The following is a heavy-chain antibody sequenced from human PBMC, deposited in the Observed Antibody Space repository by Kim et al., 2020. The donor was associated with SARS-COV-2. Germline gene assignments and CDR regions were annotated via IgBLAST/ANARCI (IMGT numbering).Heavy chain of an antibody. V-gene: IGHV3-33*05. J-gene: IGHJ4*02. Sequence: GGSLRLSCAASGFTFSSYGMHWVRQAPGKGLEWVAVISYDGSNKYYADSVKGRFTISRDNSKNTLYLQMNSLRAEDTAVYYCARDPVGYVDTAMVSFDYWGQGTLVTVSS. CDR2: ISYDGSNK. D-gene: IGHD5-18*01. CDR1: GFTFSSYG. CDR3: ARDPVGYVDTAMVSFDY.